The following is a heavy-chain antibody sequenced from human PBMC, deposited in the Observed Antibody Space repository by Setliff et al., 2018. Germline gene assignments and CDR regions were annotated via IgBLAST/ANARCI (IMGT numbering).Heavy chain of an antibody. CDR3: AKDRYFDASGNFYVNGAFDI. CDR1: GFSFNNYA. V-gene: IGHV3-23*01. J-gene: IGHJ3*02. CDR2: ISGSGGRT. Sequence: LRLSCEGSGFSFNNYAISWVRQLPGKRPEWVSSISGSGGRTYYADSVKGRFTVSRDNSKNTISLQMNRLQADDTALYSCAKDRYFDASGNFYVNGAFDIWGQGTVVTVSS. D-gene: IGHD2-21*02.